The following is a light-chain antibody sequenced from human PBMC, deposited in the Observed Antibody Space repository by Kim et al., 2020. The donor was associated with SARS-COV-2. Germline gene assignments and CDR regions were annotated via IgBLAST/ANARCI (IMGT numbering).Light chain of an antibody. V-gene: IGKV3-11*01. Sequence: EIVLTQSPATLSLSPGERATLSCRAGQSVSSYLAWYQQKPGQAPRLLIYGASNRATGIPARFSGSGSGTDFTLTISSLEPEDFAVYYCQHRINWPWTFGQGTKVDIK. CDR1: QSVSSY. J-gene: IGKJ1*01. CDR2: GAS. CDR3: QHRINWPWT.